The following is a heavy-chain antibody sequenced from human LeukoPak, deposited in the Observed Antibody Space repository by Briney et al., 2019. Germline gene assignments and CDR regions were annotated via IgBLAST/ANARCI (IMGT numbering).Heavy chain of an antibody. J-gene: IGHJ5*02. Sequence: GGSLRLSCAASGFTLSTYWMSWVRQAPGKGLEWLANIKQDGSEKYYVDSVKGRFTISRDNVENSLDLQMNSLRVEDTAVYYCPRGPRGYDSSGAPWGQGTLVTVSS. CDR1: GFTLSTYW. CDR3: PRGPRGYDSSGAP. D-gene: IGHD3-22*01. V-gene: IGHV3-7*01. CDR2: IKQDGSEK.